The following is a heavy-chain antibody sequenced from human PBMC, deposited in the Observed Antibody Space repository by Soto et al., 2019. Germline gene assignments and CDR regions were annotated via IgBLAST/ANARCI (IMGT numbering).Heavy chain of an antibody. D-gene: IGHD3-22*01. CDR1: GGTFSSYA. V-gene: IGHV1-69*01. CDR2: IIPIFGTA. J-gene: IGHJ4*02. Sequence: QVQLVQSGAEVKKPGSSVKVSCKASGGTFSSYAISWVRQAPGQGLEWMGGIIPIFGTANYAQKFQVRVTITADESTSTAYMELSRLRSEDTAVYYCARDLRTYYYDSSGYWPWGQGTLVTVSS. CDR3: ARDLRTYYYDSSGYWP.